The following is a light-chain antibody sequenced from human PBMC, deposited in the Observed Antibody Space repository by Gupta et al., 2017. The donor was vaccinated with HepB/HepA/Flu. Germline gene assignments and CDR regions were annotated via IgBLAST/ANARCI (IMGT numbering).Light chain of an antibody. CDR1: STEIGAYNL. V-gene: IGLV2-23*02. Sequence: QSALTQTASVSGSRGQSITMSCTGTSTEIGAYNLVSWYQQLLGQAPTLIIYEVTKRPPGGFHQVSWPQSGNQAPLTISGLQAQDEAQYYCCSYAGNSGLTFGGGTRLTVL. CDR2: EVT. CDR3: CSYAGNSGLT. J-gene: IGLJ2*01.